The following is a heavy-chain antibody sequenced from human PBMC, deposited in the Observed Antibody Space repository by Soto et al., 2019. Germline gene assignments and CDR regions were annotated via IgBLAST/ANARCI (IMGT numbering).Heavy chain of an antibody. D-gene: IGHD1-7*01. CDR2: SSATGAGT. CDR3: EKDRRAGGNYGFYSDY. Sequence: EVQLLESGGGLVQPGGSLRLSCAASGFTFSSYGMTWVRQAPGKGLEWVSFSSATGAGTYYADSVKGRFTISRDNSKNTLYLQRTGLRADDTAVNYCEKDRRAGGNYGFYSDYWGQGALVIVSS. J-gene: IGHJ4*02. V-gene: IGHV3-23*01. CDR1: GFTFSSYG.